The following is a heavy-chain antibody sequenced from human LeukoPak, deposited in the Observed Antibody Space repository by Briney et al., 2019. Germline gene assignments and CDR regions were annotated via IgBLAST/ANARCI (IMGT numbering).Heavy chain of an antibody. Sequence: SETLSLPCTVSGGSISRYYWGWVRQPPGKGLEWIGYIYNIGSTNYNPSLKRRVTISVDTTKNQICLKVSSVTAADTAVYYCARDRAAGIFDYWGQGTPVTVSS. CDR2: IYNIGST. CDR3: ARDRAAGIFDY. J-gene: IGHJ4*02. CDR1: GGSISRYY. D-gene: IGHD6-13*01. V-gene: IGHV4-59*01.